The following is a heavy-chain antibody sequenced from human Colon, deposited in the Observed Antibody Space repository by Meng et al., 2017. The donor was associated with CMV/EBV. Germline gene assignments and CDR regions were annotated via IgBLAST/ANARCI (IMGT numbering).Heavy chain of an antibody. CDR2: ITGSASYT. J-gene: IGHJ1*01. V-gene: IGHV3-23*01. Sequence: GGSLRLSCAVSGFSFKDYAMVWVRQAPGKGLEWVSGITGSASYTYYADAVKGRFTVSRDNSKNTLSLQMNSLRDEDTAVYYCARGVRGVWAEYFQHWGQGTLVTVSS. CDR3: ARGVRGVWAEYFQH. CDR1: GFSFKDYA. D-gene: IGHD3-10*01.